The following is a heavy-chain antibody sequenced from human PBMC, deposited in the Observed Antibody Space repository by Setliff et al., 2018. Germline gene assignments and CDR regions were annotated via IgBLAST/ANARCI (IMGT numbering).Heavy chain of an antibody. Sequence: SETLSLTCTVSGGPINSDRYYWSWIRQPPGGGLEWIGYIYSGTSTNINPSLKSRVAISADTSKNLFSLKLTSMTASDTAMYYCAREAGYSSSWHFNRWGPGTLVTVSS. CDR3: AREAGYSSSWHFNR. J-gene: IGHJ4*02. CDR2: IYSGTST. CDR1: GGPINSDRYY. D-gene: IGHD6-13*01. V-gene: IGHV4-61*09.